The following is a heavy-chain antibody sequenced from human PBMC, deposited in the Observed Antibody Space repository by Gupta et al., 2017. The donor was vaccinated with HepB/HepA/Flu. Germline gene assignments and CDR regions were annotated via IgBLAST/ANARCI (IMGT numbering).Heavy chain of an antibody. D-gene: IGHD3-16*01. CDR2: MSYSGST. Sequence: QVQLQESGPGLVKPSQTLSLTCTVSGDSMSSVDYYWSWIRQHPGRGLEGIGYMSYSGSTSYNPSLKSRVTISVDTSKKRLSLRLSSVTAADTAVYYCARALPPIFGGNAFDIWGQGTMVTVSS. CDR3: ARALPPIFGGNAFDI. CDR1: GDSMSSVDYY. J-gene: IGHJ3*02. V-gene: IGHV4-31*03.